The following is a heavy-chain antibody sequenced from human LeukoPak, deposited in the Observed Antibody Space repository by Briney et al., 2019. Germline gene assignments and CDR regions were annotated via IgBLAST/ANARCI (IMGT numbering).Heavy chain of an antibody. CDR1: GFTFSNAW. D-gene: IGHD6-19*01. Sequence: GGSLRLSCAASGFTFSNAWMSWVRQAPGKGLGWVGRIKSNTDGGTTDYAAPVKGRFTISRDDSKNTLYLQMNSLKTEDTAVYYCTTDLRYSSGWLQIDYWGQGTLVPVSS. V-gene: IGHV3-15*01. J-gene: IGHJ4*02. CDR2: IKSNTDGGTT. CDR3: TTDLRYSSGWLQIDY.